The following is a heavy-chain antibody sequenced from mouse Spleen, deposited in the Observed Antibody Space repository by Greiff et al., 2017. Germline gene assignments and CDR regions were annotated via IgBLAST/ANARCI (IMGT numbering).Heavy chain of an antibody. D-gene: IGHD2-3*01. J-gene: IGHJ3*01. CDR3: ARPDGYYSWFAY. Sequence: DLVKPGASVKLSCKASGYTFTSYWINWIKQRPGQGLEWIGRIAPGSGSTYYNEMFKGKATLTVDTSSSTAYIQLSSLSSEDSAVYFCARPDGYYSWFAYWGQGTLVTVSA. CDR1: GYTFTSYW. CDR2: IAPGSGST. V-gene: IGHV1S41*01.